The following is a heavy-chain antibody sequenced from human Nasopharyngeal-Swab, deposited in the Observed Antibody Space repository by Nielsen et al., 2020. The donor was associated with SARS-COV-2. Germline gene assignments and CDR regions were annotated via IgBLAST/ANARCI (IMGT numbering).Heavy chain of an antibody. CDR2: VSHSGSI. Sequence: SETLSLTCAVSGGSVSSNDWWTWVRQSPGKGLEWIGEVSHSGSINYSPSLKSRVTLSMDKSKRQFSLRLTSVSAADTAVYFCARGDLVVVPSPILGLGPFFYYFYLDVWGKGTTVIVSS. CDR1: GGSVSSNDW. V-gene: IGHV4-4*02. J-gene: IGHJ6*03. CDR3: ARGDLVVVPSPILGLGPFFYYFYLDV. D-gene: IGHD2-2*01.